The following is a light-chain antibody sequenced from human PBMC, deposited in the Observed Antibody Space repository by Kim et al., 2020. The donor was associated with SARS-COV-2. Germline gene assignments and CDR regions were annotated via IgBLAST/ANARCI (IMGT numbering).Light chain of an antibody. J-gene: IGKJ2*01. Sequence: SASGGERIPPCRSSQNSVSSYLAWYQQKPGQPPRPLIYGASSRAPGMPARFRGSGSGTEFTLTISRLQPEDFAVYYCQQYKDSPYTFGQGTKLEIK. CDR3: QQYKDSPYT. V-gene: IGKV3D-15*01. CDR2: GAS. CDR1: QNSVSSY.